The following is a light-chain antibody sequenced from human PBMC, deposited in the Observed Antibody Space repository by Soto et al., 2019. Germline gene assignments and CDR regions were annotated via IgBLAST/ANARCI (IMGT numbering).Light chain of an antibody. CDR3: QHYNSYSEA. J-gene: IGKJ1*01. CDR2: KAS. CDR1: QSMSGW. V-gene: IGKV1-5*03. Sequence: DIQMTQSPSTLSASEGDRVPITCRAGQSMSGWLAWYQQKPGKAPKLLIYKASTLKSGVPSRFSGSGSGTEFTLTISSLQPDDFATYYCQHYNSYSEAFGQGTKVDI.